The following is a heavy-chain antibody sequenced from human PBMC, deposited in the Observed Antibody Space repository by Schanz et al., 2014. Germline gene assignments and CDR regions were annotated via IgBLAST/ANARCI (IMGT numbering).Heavy chain of an antibody. CDR2: VYMSAAST. J-gene: IGHJ3*01. CDR3: ARDEGRDGYNLAFDV. CDR1: GFTFSDYY. V-gene: IGHV3-11*01. Sequence: QVQLVESGGTLVKPGGSLRLSCVVSGFTFSDYYMSWIRQAPGKGLEWVSTVYMSAASTRYADSVKGRFIISRDSSKNTLFLQMNSLRPEDTALYFCARDEGRDGYNLAFDVWGQGTLVTVSS. D-gene: IGHD5-12*01.